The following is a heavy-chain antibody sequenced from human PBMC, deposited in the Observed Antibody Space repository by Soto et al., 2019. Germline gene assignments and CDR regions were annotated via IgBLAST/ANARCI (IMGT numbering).Heavy chain of an antibody. D-gene: IGHD3-10*01. CDR2: ISWNSGSI. V-gene: IGHV3-9*01. J-gene: IGHJ4*02. CDR3: AKDIGFAFGPHSYYFDY. Sequence: EVQLVESGGGLVQPGRSLRLSCAASGFTFDDYAMHWVRQAPEKGLEWVSGISWNSGSIGYADSVKGRFTISRDNAKNCLYLQMNSLRAEDTALYYCAKDIGFAFGPHSYYFDYWGQGTLVTVSS. CDR1: GFTFDDYA.